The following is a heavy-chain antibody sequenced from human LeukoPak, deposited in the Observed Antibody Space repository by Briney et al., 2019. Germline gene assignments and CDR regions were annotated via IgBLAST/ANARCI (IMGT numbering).Heavy chain of an antibody. J-gene: IGHJ4*02. CDR1: GFTFSSYG. V-gene: IGHV3-30*18. CDR3: AKGNPSGFGELLRLPPGY. CDR2: ISYDGSNK. D-gene: IGHD3-10*01. Sequence: GGSRRLSCAASGFTFSSYGMNWVRQAPGKGLEWVAVISYDGSNKYYADSVKGRFTISRDNSKNTLYLQMNSLRAEDTAVYYCAKGNPSGFGELLRLPPGYWGQGTLVTVSS.